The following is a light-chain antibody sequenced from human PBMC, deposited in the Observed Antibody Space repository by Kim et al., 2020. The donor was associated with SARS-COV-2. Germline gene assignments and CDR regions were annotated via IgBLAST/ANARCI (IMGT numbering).Light chain of an antibody. CDR1: GGIIDDNY. CDR3: QSYNRDNVI. J-gene: IGLJ2*01. CDR2: EDD. V-gene: IGLV6-57*03. Sequence: GNTVTISCTRSGGIIDDNYVQWYQQRPGGVPTTVIYEDDQRPSGVSDRFSGSIDNSSNSASLTISGLRTEDEADYYCQSYNRDNVIFGGGTQLTVL.